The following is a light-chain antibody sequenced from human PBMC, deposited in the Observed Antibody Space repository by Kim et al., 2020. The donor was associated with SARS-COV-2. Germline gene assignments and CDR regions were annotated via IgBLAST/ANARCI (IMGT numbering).Light chain of an antibody. Sequence: PGKTARITCGGNNIGSKSVHWYQQKPGQAPVLVIYYDSDRPSGIPERFSGSNSGNTATLTISRVEAGDEADYYCQVWDSSSESRVFGGGTQLTVL. J-gene: IGLJ2*01. CDR3: QVWDSSSESRV. CDR1: NIGSKS. CDR2: YDS. V-gene: IGLV3-21*04.